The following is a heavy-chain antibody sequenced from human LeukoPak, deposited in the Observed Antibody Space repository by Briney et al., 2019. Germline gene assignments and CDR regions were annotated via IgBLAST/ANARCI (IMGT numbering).Heavy chain of an antibody. J-gene: IGHJ4*02. CDR3: ARDPLEYSSSSGNY. Sequence: GGSLRVSCAASGFTFSDYYMSWIRQAPGKGLEWVSYISSSGSTIYYADSVKGRFTISRDNAKNSLYLQMNSLRAEDTAVYYCARDPLEYSSSSGNYWGQGTLVTVSS. CDR2: ISSSGSTI. D-gene: IGHD6-6*01. CDR1: GFTFSDYY. V-gene: IGHV3-11*04.